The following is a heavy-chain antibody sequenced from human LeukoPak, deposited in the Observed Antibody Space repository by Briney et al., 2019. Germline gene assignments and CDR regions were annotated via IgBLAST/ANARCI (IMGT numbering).Heavy chain of an antibody. CDR2: MYNSGSA. CDR1: GGSISSGGYY. CDR3: ARQYYSASGSSHVGAYGF. J-gene: IGHJ4*02. D-gene: IGHD3-10*01. Sequence: SQTLSLTCTVSGGSISSGGYYWSWIQQSPGKRLEWIGYMYNSGSASYNPSLRSRVTISVDTSKNQFSLKLRSVTAADTAIYYCARQYYSASGSSHVGAYGFWGQGTLVTVSS. V-gene: IGHV4-61*08.